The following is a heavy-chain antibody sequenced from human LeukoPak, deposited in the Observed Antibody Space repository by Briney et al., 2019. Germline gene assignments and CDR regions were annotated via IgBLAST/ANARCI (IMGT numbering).Heavy chain of an antibody. V-gene: IGHV3-23*01. Sequence: GGSLRLSCAASGFTFSSYAMSWVRQAPGKGLEWVSSVSSSADSAYYADSVKGRFTISRENSNSTLFLQMSSLRAEDTAMYYCAKNPLYDSSGYFFPTFDSWGQGTLVAASS. D-gene: IGHD3-22*01. CDR1: GFTFSSYA. J-gene: IGHJ5*01. CDR2: VSSSADSA. CDR3: AKNPLYDSSGYFFPTFDS.